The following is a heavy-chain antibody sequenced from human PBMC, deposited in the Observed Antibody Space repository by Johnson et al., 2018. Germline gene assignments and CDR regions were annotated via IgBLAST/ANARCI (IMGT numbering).Heavy chain of an antibody. V-gene: IGHV3-7*01. D-gene: IGHD3-10*01. Sequence: VQLVESGGGVVQPGRSLRLSCAASGFTFSSYAMHWVRQAPGEGLEWVANIKQAGSEKYYVDSVKGRFTISRDNAKNSLYLHMNSLRAEDTAGYYCARDYYDAFDIWGQGTMVTVSS. J-gene: IGHJ3*02. CDR3: ARDYYDAFDI. CDR2: IKQAGSEK. CDR1: GFTFSSYA.